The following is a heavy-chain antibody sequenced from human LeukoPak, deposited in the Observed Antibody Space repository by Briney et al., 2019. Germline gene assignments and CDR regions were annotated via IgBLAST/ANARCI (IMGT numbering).Heavy chain of an antibody. CDR3: ARHTDYPDAFDI. J-gene: IGHJ3*02. Sequence: PSETLSLTCTVSGGSISSSSYYWGWIRQPPGKGLEWIGSIYYSGSTYYNPSLKSRVTISVDTSKNQFSLKLSSVTAADTAVYYCARHTDYPDAFDIWGQGTMVTASS. CDR2: IYYSGST. D-gene: IGHD4-11*01. V-gene: IGHV4-39*01. CDR1: GGSISSSSYY.